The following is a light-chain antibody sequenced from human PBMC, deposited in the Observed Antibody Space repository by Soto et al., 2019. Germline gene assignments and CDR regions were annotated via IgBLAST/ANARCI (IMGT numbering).Light chain of an antibody. CDR3: CSYASSSNDA. CDR1: NTNIGTYQA. Sequence: QSALTQPASVSGSPGQSVTISCTGTNTNIGTYQAISWYQQHPGKAPKLILYEVSQRPSGVSDRFSGSKSGNKASLTISGLQAEDEADYNCCSYASSSNDAIGTGTKVTVL. CDR2: EVS. V-gene: IGLV2-23*02. J-gene: IGLJ1*01.